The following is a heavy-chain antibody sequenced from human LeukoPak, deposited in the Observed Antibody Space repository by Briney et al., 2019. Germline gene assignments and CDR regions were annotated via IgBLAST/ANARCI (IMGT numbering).Heavy chain of an antibody. CDR1: GFTFSSYA. CDR2: IRFDGNNK. J-gene: IGHJ4*02. V-gene: IGHV3-30*02. CDR3: AKARSYSSGWYSFDY. D-gene: IGHD6-19*01. Sequence: PGGSLRLSCAASGFTFSSYAMYWVRQAPGKGLEWVAFIRFDGNNKYYADSVKGRFTISRDNSKNTLYLQMKSLRAEDTAVYYCAKARSYSSGWYSFDYWGQGTLVTVSS.